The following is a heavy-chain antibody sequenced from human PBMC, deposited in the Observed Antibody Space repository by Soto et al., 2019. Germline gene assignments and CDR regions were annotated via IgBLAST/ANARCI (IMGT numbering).Heavy chain of an antibody. CDR3: ASIKSTAGAFDF. D-gene: IGHD1-1*01. V-gene: IGHV3-15*07. J-gene: IGHJ5*01. CDR1: GFTVSHAY. Sequence: EVQLVESGGNFVKPGGSLRLSCAASGFTVSHAYMMWVRHAPRKGLEWVGSIANKADGGTSQYAAPVKGRFTISGDESEITLYLQMKSLKIEDTAVYYCASIKSTAGAFDFWGRGTLVTVSS. CDR2: IANKADGGTS.